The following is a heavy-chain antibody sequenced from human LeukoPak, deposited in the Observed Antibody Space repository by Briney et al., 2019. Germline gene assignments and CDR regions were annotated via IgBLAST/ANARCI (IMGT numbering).Heavy chain of an antibody. CDR2: IHYSGST. J-gene: IGHJ6*03. CDR3: ARGYCSGGSCYSYYYYNYMDV. V-gene: IGHV4-39*07. D-gene: IGHD2-15*01. CDR1: GGSISSSSYY. Sequence: PSETLSLTCTVSGGSISSSSYYWGWIRQPPGKGLEWIGSIHYSGSTHYNPSLKSRVTISVDTSKNQFSLKLSSVTAADTAVYYCARGYCSGGSCYSYYYYNYMDVWGKGTTVTVSS.